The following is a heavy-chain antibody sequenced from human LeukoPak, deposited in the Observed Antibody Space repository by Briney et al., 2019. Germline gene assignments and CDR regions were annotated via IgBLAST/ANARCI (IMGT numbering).Heavy chain of an antibody. D-gene: IGHD4-17*01. J-gene: IGHJ4*02. CDR3: ARATASRFDY. CDR2: ISSTGGTT. CDR1: GVTFSSYG. V-gene: IGHV3-23*01. Sequence: GGSLRLSCAASGVTFSSYGMSWVRQAPGKGLEWVSSISSTGGTTYYADSVKGRFTISRDNSKNTLYLQMNSLRAEDTAVYYCARATASRFDYWGQGTLVTVSS.